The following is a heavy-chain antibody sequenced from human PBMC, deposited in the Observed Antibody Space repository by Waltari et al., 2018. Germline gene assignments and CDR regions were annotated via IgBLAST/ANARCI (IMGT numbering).Heavy chain of an antibody. D-gene: IGHD6-19*01. Sequence: VQLQESGPGLVKPSQTLSLTCTVSGGSISSGSYYWSWIRQPAGKGLEWIGRIYTRGSTNNNPSLKGRVTISVDTSKNQFSLKLCSVTAADTAVYYGARERQWLGRGGGYFDYWGQGTLVTVSS. V-gene: IGHV4-61*02. J-gene: IGHJ4*02. CDR2: IYTRGST. CDR3: ARERQWLGRGGGYFDY. CDR1: GGSISSGSYY.